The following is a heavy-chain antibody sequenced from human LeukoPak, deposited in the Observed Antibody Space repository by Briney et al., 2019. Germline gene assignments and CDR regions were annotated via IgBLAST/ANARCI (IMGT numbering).Heavy chain of an antibody. D-gene: IGHD2-15*01. J-gene: IGHJ6*03. V-gene: IGHV1-8*01. CDR2: MNPNSGNT. CDR3: ARPGYCSGGSCPEQTYYYYYMDV. Sequence: ASVKVSCKASGYTLTSYDINWVRQATGQGLEWMGWMNPNSGNTGYAQKFQGRVTMTRNTSISTAYMELSSLRSEDTAVYYCARPGYCSGGSCPEQTYYYYYMDVWGKGTTVTISS. CDR1: GYTLTSYD.